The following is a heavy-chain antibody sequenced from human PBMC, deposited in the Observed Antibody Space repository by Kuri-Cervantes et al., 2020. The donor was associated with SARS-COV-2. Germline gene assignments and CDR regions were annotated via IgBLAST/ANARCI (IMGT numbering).Heavy chain of an antibody. CDR2: INHSGST. CDR3: ARELDCSSTSCSSTKISPAAFAI. J-gene: IGHJ3*02. CDR1: GGSFSDSY. D-gene: IGHD2-2*01. Sequence: GSLRLSCAVYGGSFSDSYWSWIRQPPGKGLEWIGEINHSGSTNYNPSLKSRVTISVDTSKNQFSLKLSSVTAADTAVYYCARELDCSSTSCSSTKISPAAFAIWGQGTMDTVSS. V-gene: IGHV4-34*01.